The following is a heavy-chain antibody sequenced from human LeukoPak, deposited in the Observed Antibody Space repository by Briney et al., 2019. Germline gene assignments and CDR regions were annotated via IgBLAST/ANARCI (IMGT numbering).Heavy chain of an antibody. J-gene: IGHJ4*02. Sequence: SVKVSCKASGGTFSNYAISWVRQAPGQGLVWMGGIIPIFGTANYAQKFRGRVTITADKSTRTAYMELSSLRSEDTAVYYCAKEPEEDSSGYLLYYFDYWGQGTLVTVSS. D-gene: IGHD3-22*01. CDR1: GGTFSNYA. V-gene: IGHV1-69*06. CDR2: IIPIFGTA. CDR3: AKEPEEDSSGYLLYYFDY.